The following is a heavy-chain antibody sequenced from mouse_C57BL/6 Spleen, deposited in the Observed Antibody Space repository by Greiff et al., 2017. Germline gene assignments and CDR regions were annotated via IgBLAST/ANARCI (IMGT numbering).Heavy chain of an antibody. V-gene: IGHV5-4*01. D-gene: IGHD4-1*01. CDR2: ISDGGSYT. Sequence: EVKLVESGGGLVKPGGSLKLSCAASGFTFSSYAMSWVRQTPEKRLEWVATISDGGSYTYYPDNVKGRFTISRDNAKNNLYLQMSHLKSEDTAMYYCARDLHWDGDYWGQGTTLTVSS. CDR3: ARDLHWDGDY. CDR1: GFTFSSYA. J-gene: IGHJ2*01.